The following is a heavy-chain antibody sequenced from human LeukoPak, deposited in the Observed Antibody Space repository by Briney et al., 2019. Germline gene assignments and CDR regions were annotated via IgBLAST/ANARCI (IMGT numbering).Heavy chain of an antibody. V-gene: IGHV4-59*01. CDR3: ARVSPKKYDFWSGNFDY. CDR1: GGSIGSYY. CDR2: IYYSGST. J-gene: IGHJ4*02. Sequence: SETLSLTCTVSGGSIGSYYWSWIRQPPGKGLEWIGYIYYSGSTNYNPSLKSRVTISVDTSKNQFSLKLSSVTAADTAVYYCARVSPKKYDFWSGNFDYWGQGTLVTVSS. D-gene: IGHD3-3*01.